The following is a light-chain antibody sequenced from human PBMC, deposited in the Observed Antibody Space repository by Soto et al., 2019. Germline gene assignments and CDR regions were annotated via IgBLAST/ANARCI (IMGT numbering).Light chain of an antibody. J-gene: IGKJ1*01. V-gene: IGKV1-8*01. CDR3: QQYYSYPRT. Sequence: AIRMTQSPSSFSASTGDRVTITCRASQGISSYLAWYQQKPGKAPKLLIYAASTLQSGVPSRFSGSGSGTDFTLTXSCLQXEDFATYYCQQYYSYPRTFGQGTKVEIK. CDR2: AAS. CDR1: QGISSY.